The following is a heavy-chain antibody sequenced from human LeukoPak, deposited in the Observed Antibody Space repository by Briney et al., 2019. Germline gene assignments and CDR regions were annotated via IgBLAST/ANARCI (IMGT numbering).Heavy chain of an antibody. CDR2: MNPNSGNT. V-gene: IGHV1-8*03. Sequence: ASVKVSCKASGYTFTSYDINWVRQATGQGLEWMGWMNPNSGNTDYAQKLQGRVTITTNTSISTAYMELSCLRSEDTAVYYLATVSYYYDSTLFDPWGQRTLVPVPS. J-gene: IGHJ5*02. D-gene: IGHD3-22*01. CDR3: ATVSYYYDSTLFDP. CDR1: GYTFTSYD.